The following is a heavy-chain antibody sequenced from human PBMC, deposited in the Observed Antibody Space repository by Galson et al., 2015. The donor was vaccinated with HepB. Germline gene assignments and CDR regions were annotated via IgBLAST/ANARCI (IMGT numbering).Heavy chain of an antibody. D-gene: IGHD6-19*01. CDR2: ISYDGSNK. CDR3: AKDPYLYSALAGTMAGFDY. Sequence: TFSNYGMHWVRQAPGKGREWVAVISYDGSNKYYADSVKGRFTISRDNSKNTLYLQMNSLRAGDTALYYCAKDPYLYSALAGTMAGFDYWGQGTLVTVSS. V-gene: IGHV3-30*18. CDR1: TFSNYG. J-gene: IGHJ4*02.